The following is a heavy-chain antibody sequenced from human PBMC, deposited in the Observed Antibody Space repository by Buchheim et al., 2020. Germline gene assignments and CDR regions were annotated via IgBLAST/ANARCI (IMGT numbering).Heavy chain of an antibody. D-gene: IGHD6-19*01. J-gene: IGHJ4*02. CDR2: IQDDGSGK. V-gene: IGHV3-7*01. Sequence: EVQLVESGGGLVQPGGSLRLSCAASGFTFRNYWMNWVRQAPGKGLEWVASIQDDGSGKYYVDSVKGRFTISRDNAERSLSLQMNSLRAEDSAVYYCASVVAGYWGQGTL. CDR1: GFTFRNYW. CDR3: ASVVAGY.